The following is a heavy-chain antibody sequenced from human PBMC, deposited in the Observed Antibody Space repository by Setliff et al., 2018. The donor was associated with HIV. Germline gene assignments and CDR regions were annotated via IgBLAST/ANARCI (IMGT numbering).Heavy chain of an antibody. J-gene: IGHJ4*02. CDR3: ASAGSGTRAPPRY. CDR2: IYTSGST. D-gene: IGHD1-1*01. V-gene: IGHV4-4*07. Sequence: SETLSLTCTVSGGSISSYYWSWIRQPPGKGLEWIGRIYTSGSTNYNPSLKSRVTISVDTSKNQFSLKLTSVTAADTAVYYCASAGSGTRAPPRYWGQGTLVTVSS. CDR1: GGSISSYY.